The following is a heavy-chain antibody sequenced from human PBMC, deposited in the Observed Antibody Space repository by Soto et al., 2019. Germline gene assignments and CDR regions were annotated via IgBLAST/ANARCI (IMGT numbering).Heavy chain of an antibody. J-gene: IGHJ4*02. Sequence: ESLKISCKGSGYSFTSYWISWVRQMPGKGLEWMGRIDPSDSHTNYIPSFQGHVTISADKSISTAYLQWSSLKASDTAMYYCARLASSSWHGHYFDYWGQGTLVTVSS. D-gene: IGHD6-13*01. CDR3: ARLASSSWHGHYFDY. CDR1: GYSFTSYW. V-gene: IGHV5-10-1*01. CDR2: IDPSDSHT.